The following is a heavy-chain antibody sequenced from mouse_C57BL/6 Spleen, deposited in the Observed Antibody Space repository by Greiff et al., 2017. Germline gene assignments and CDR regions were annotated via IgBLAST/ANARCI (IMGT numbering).Heavy chain of an antibody. Sequence: EVQVVESGPELVKPGASVKISCKASGYSFTGYYMNWVKQSPEKSLEWIGEINPSTGGTTYNQKFKAKATLTVDKSSSTAYMQLKSLTSEDSAVYYCARWGNLDYWGQGTTLTVSS. CDR2: INPSTGGT. CDR1: GYSFTGYY. J-gene: IGHJ2*01. D-gene: IGHD6-1*01. V-gene: IGHV1-42*01. CDR3: ARWGNLDY.